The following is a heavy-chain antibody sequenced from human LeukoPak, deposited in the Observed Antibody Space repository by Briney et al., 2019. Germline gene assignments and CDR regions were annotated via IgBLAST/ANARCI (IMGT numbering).Heavy chain of an antibody. Sequence: PSKTLSLTCTVSGGSISSYYWSWIRQSPGKGLEWIGYIYYTGSTNYNPSLKSRVTISVDTSKNQFSLKLSSVTAADTAVYYCARDSRGYPYYFDSWGQGALVTVSS. D-gene: IGHD3-22*01. J-gene: IGHJ4*02. V-gene: IGHV4-59*01. CDR3: ARDSRGYPYYFDS. CDR2: IYYTGST. CDR1: GGSISSYY.